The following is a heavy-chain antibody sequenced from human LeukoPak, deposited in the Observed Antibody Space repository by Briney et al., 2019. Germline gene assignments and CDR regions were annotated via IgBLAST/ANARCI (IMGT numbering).Heavy chain of an antibody. Sequence: PGGSLRLSCAASGFTFSSYSMNWVRQAPGKGLEWVSYISSSSSTIYYADSVKGRFTISRDNAKNSLYLQMNSLRAEDTAVYYCARGHRYSSSWLQHWGQGTLVTVSS. CDR1: GFTFSSYS. CDR2: ISSSSSTI. J-gene: IGHJ1*01. D-gene: IGHD6-13*01. CDR3: ARGHRYSSSWLQH. V-gene: IGHV3-48*01.